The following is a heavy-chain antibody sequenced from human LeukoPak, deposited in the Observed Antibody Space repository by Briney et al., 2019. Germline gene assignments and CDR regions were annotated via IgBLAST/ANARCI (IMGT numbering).Heavy chain of an antibody. J-gene: IGHJ4*02. D-gene: IGHD2-2*01. CDR2: IIPIFGTA. V-gene: IGHV1-69*13. CDR3: AKGPLRGTAAAIDY. Sequence: SVKVSCKASGGTFSSYAISWVRQAPGQGLEWMGGIIPIFGTANYAQKFQGRVTITADESTSTAYMELSSLRSEDTAVYYCAKGPLRGTAAAIDYWGQGTLVTVSS. CDR1: GGTFSSYA.